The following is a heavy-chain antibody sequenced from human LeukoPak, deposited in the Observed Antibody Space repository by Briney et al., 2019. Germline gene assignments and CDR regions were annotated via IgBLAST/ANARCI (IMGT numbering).Heavy chain of an antibody. V-gene: IGHV3-7*03. J-gene: IGHJ6*02. CDR2: VNRDGSET. CDR1: GFALSSHW. Sequence: GGSLRLSCAASGFALSSHWMTWVRQVPGRGPEWVANVNRDGSETYYLDSVKGRFTISKDNAKNSLYLQMNSLRAGDTALYHCARNNGMDVWGQGTTVIVSS. CDR3: ARNNGMDV.